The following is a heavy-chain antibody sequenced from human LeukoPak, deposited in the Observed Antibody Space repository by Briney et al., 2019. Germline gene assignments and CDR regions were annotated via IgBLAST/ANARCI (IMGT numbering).Heavy chain of an antibody. V-gene: IGHV3-7*03. J-gene: IGHJ6*02. CDR2: VNRDGSET. CDR1: GFALSSHW. Sequence: GGSLRLSCAASGFALSSHWMTWVRQVPGRGPEWVANVNRDGSETYYLDSVKGRFTISKDNAKNSLYLQMNSLRAGDTALYHCARNNGMDVWGQGTTVIVSS. CDR3: ARNNGMDV.